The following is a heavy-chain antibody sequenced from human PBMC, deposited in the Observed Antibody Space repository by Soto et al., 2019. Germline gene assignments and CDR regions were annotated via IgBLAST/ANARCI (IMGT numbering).Heavy chain of an antibody. V-gene: IGHV3-23*01. Sequence: GGSMRLSYAASGFTFSSYAMSWVRQAPGKGLEWVSAISGSGGSTYYADSVKGRFTISRDNSKNTLYLQMNSLRAEDTAVYYCAKDLVPDCSSTSCYPMGFDPWGQGTLVTVS. CDR1: GFTFSSYA. D-gene: IGHD2-2*01. CDR3: AKDLVPDCSSTSCYPMGFDP. CDR2: ISGSGGST. J-gene: IGHJ5*02.